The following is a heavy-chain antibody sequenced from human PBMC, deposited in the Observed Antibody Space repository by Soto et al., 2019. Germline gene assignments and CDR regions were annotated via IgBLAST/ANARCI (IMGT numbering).Heavy chain of an antibody. J-gene: IGHJ3*02. V-gene: IGHV1-18*01. CDR1: GYTFTTSG. CDR3: ARYYDYDSSGRWGGSDAFDI. D-gene: IGHD3-22*01. Sequence: GASVKVSCKASGYTFTTSGISWVRQAPGQGLEWMGWISTYNEKINYAQNLQGRVSLTTDTSTSTAYMELRSLRSDDTAVYYCARYYDYDSSGRWGGSDAFDIWGQGTMVTVSS. CDR2: ISTYNEKI.